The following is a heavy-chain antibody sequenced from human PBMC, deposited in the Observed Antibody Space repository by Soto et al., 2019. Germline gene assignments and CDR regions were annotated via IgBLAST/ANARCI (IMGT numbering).Heavy chain of an antibody. CDR3: ARGKEGYSYADGGVY. Sequence: GGSLRLSCAASGFTFSSYAMHWVRQAPGKGLEWVAVISYDGSNKYYADSVKGRFTISRDNSKNTLYLQMNSLRAEDTAVYYCARGKEGYSYADGGVYWGQGTLVTVSS. CDR2: ISYDGSNK. J-gene: IGHJ4*02. CDR1: GFTFSSYA. D-gene: IGHD5-18*01. V-gene: IGHV3-30-3*01.